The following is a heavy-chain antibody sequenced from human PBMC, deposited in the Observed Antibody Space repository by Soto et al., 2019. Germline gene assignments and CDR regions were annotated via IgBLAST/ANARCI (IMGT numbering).Heavy chain of an antibody. CDR2: IYYSGST. V-gene: IGHV4-30-4*01. CDR1: GGSINSGDYY. Sequence: SETLSLTCTVSGGSINSGDYYWSWIRQPPGKGLEWIGYIYYSGSTYYNPSLKSRVTISVDTSKNQFSLKLSSVTAADTAVYYCARGEGSSWLKWFDPWGQGTLVTVSS. CDR3: ARGEGSSWLKWFDP. D-gene: IGHD6-13*01. J-gene: IGHJ5*02.